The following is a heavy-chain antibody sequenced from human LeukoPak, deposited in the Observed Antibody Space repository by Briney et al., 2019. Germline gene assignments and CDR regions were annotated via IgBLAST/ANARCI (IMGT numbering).Heavy chain of an antibody. J-gene: IGHJ4*02. D-gene: IGHD1-26*01. Sequence: PGGSLRLSCAASGFTFDDYAMHWVRQAPGKGLEWVSGITWNSDTKAYADSVKGRFTISRDNAKNSLYLQMNSLRAEDTALYYCAKGYSGSHYGYFDFWGQGTLVTVSS. CDR3: AKGYSGSHYGYFDF. CDR1: GFTFDDYA. CDR2: ITWNSDTK. V-gene: IGHV3-9*01.